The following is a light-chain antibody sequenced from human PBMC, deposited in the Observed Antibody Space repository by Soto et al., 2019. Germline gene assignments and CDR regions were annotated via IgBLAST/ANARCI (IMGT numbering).Light chain of an antibody. V-gene: IGKV3D-15*01. CDR3: QQYSKWPIT. Sequence: EIVMTQSPATLSVSPGERATLSCRASQSVSSNLAWYQQKPGQAPRLLIYDASNRATGIPARFSGSGSGTEFSLTISRLQSEDFAVYYCQQYSKWPITFGQGTRLEIK. CDR2: DAS. CDR1: QSVSSN. J-gene: IGKJ5*01.